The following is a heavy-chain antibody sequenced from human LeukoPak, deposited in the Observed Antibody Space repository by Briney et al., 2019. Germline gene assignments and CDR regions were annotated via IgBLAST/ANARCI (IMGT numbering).Heavy chain of an antibody. CDR1: GGSISSNNW. J-gene: IGHJ3*02. D-gene: IGHD2-15*01. V-gene: IGHV4-4*02. CDR3: ARHRSGGSQDDAFDI. CDR2: IYYRGST. Sequence: SETLSLTCAVSGGSISSNNWWSWVRQPPGKGLEWIGYIYYRGSTNYNPSLKSRVTISVDTSKNQFSLKLSSVTAADTAVYYCARHRSGGSQDDAFDIWGQGTMVTVSS.